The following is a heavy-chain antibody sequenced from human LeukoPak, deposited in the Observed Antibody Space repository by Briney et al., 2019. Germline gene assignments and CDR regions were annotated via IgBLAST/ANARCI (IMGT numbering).Heavy chain of an antibody. CDR2: IYYSGST. Sequence: SETLSLTCTVSGGSISSYYWSWIRQPPGKGLEWIGYIYYSGSTNYNPSLKSRVTISVDTSKNQFSLKLSSVTAADTAVYYRARDTVVPPAFDIWGQGTMVTVSS. CDR1: GGSISSYY. D-gene: IGHD2-2*01. J-gene: IGHJ3*02. V-gene: IGHV4-59*01. CDR3: ARDTVVPPAFDI.